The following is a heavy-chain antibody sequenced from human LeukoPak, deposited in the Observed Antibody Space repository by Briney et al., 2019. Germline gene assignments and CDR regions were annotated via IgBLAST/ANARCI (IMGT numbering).Heavy chain of an antibody. V-gene: IGHV3-23*01. CDR2: ITVSGENT. CDR3: AKWGDYDILTGYYVSDF. D-gene: IGHD3-9*01. Sequence: PGASLRLSCAASGFIFSNYSRVWVRQAQGKGWEWVSAITVSGENTYYADSGKGRFTIPRDNSKNTLHVEMNSLRAEDTAVYYCAKWGDYDILTGYYVSDFWGQGTLVTVSS. J-gene: IGHJ4*02. CDR1: GFIFSNYS.